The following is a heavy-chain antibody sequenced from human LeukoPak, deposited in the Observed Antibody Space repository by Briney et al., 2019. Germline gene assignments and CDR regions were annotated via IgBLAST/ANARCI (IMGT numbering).Heavy chain of an antibody. CDR1: GFTFSTYE. D-gene: IGHD3-16*01. CDR3: AKKGGHYYYYMDV. CDR2: IRYDGSNK. V-gene: IGHV3-30*02. Sequence: GGSLRLSCAASGFTFSTYEMNWVRQAPGKGLEWVAFIRYDGSNKYYADSVKGRFTISRDNSKNTLYLQMNSLRAEDTAVYYCAKKGGHYYYYMDVWGKGTTVTISS. J-gene: IGHJ6*03.